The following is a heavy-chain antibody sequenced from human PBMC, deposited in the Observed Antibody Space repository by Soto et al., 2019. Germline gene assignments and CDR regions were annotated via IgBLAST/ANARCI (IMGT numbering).Heavy chain of an antibody. CDR3: ARRGPEWEHGGAFDI. V-gene: IGHV4-59*08. J-gene: IGHJ3*02. D-gene: IGHD1-26*01. CDR1: GGSISSYY. CDR2: IYYSGST. Sequence: QVQLQESGPGLVKPSETLSLTCTVSGGSISSYYWSWIRQPPGKGLEWIGYIYYSGSTNYNPSLKSRVTISVDTSKNQFSLKLSSVTAADTAVYYCARRGPEWEHGGAFDIWGQGTMVTVSS.